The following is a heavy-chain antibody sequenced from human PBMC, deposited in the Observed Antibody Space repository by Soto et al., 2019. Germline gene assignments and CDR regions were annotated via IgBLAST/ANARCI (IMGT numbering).Heavy chain of an antibody. CDR3: ARDRLRVEGHMDV. CDR1: GFTFSSYS. CDR2: IGISGSPV. J-gene: IGHJ6*03. V-gene: IGHV3-48*01. Sequence: EVQLVESGGGFIQPGGSLRLSCAASGFTFSSYSINWVRQAPGKGLEWVSHIGISGSPVYYADSVKGRFTISRDNGKNSLYLQRNGLRAEDTALYYCARDRLRVEGHMDVWGKGTTVTVSS. D-gene: IGHD6-19*01.